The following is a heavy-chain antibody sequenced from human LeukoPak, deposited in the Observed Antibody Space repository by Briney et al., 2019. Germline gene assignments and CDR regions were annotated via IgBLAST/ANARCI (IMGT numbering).Heavy chain of an antibody. Sequence: GGSLRLSCAASGFTFSSYGMHWVRQAPGKGLEWVAVISYDGSNKYYADSVKGRFTISRDNSKNTLYLQMNSLRAEDTAVYYCAKADYGDPENWFDPWGQGTLVTVSS. CDR3: AKADYGDPENWFDP. J-gene: IGHJ5*02. CDR2: ISYDGSNK. D-gene: IGHD4-17*01. CDR1: GFTFSSYG. V-gene: IGHV3-30*18.